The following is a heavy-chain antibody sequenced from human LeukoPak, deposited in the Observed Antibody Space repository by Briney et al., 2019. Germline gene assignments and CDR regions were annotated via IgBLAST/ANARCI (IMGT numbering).Heavy chain of an antibody. V-gene: IGHV4-59*12. D-gene: IGHD3-10*01. CDR3: ARGRSLLWFGKYNWFDP. Sequence: PSETLSLTCTVSGGSISSYYWSWIRQPPGKGLEWIGYIYYSGSTDYNPSLKSRVTISVDTSKNQFSLKLSSVTAADTAVYYCARGRSLLWFGKYNWFDPWGQGTLVTVSS. CDR2: IYYSGST. CDR1: GGSISSYY. J-gene: IGHJ5*02.